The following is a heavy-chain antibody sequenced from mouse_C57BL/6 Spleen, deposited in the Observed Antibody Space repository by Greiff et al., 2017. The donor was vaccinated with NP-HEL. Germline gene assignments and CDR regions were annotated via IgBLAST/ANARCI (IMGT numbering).Heavy chain of an antibody. V-gene: IGHV1-18*01. CDR3: ARGKMDY. CDR1: GYTFTDYN. Sequence: EVKLMESGPELVKPGASVKIPCKASGYTFTDYNMDWVKQSHGKSLEWIGDINPNNGGTNYNQKFKGKATLTVDKSSSTAYMELRSLTSEDTAVYYCARGKMDYWGQGTSVTVSS. CDR2: INPNNGGT. J-gene: IGHJ4*01.